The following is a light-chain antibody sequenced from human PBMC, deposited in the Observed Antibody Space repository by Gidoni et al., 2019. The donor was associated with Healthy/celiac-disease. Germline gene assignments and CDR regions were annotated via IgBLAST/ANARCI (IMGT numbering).Light chain of an antibody. Sequence: SYVLTQPPSVSVAPGQTARITCGGKNIGSKSVNWYQQKPGQAPVLVVYYDRDRPSGIPERVSGSNYGNTATLTITRVDAGDEADYYCQVWDSVTDHSVFGTGTRVTVL. CDR1: NIGSKS. CDR2: YDR. J-gene: IGLJ1*01. CDR3: QVWDSVTDHSV. V-gene: IGLV3-21*02.